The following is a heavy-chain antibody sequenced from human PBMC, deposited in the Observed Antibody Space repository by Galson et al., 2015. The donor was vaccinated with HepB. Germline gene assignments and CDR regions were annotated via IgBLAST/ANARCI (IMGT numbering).Heavy chain of an antibody. D-gene: IGHD3-22*01. J-gene: IGHJ4*02. CDR2: IIPIFGTA. CDR1: GGTFSSYA. V-gene: IGHV1-69*01. CDR3: ARGGSYYYDSSGYPPFDY. Sequence: SCKASGGTFSSYAISWVRQAPGQGLEWMGGIIPIFGTANYAQKFQGRVTITADESTSTAYMELSSLRSEDTAVYYCARGGSYYYDSSGYPPFDYWGQGTLVTVSS.